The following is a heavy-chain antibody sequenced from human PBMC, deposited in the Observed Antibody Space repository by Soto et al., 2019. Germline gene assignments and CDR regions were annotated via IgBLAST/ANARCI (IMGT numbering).Heavy chain of an antibody. Sequence: QVQLVESGGGVVQPGRSLRLSCAASGFTFSSYGMHWVRQAPGKGLEWVAVIWYDGSNKYYADSVKGRFTISGDNSKNTLYLKMNSLRAEDTAVYYCAGSSGYYFFDYWGQGTLVTVCS. D-gene: IGHD3-22*01. J-gene: IGHJ4*02. V-gene: IGHV3-33*01. CDR3: AGSSGYYFFDY. CDR1: GFTFSSYG. CDR2: IWYDGSNK.